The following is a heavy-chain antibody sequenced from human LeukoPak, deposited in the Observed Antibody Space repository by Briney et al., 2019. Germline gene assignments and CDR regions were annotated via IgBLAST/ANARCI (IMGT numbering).Heavy chain of an antibody. CDR1: GGSISSYY. D-gene: IGHD3-10*01. V-gene: IGHV4-59*08. CDR2: IYYSGST. CDR3: ARAGSNYFGSGTYYVDY. Sequence: SETLSLTCTVSGGSISSYYWSWIRQPPGKGLEWIGYIYYSGSTYYNPSLKSRVTISVDTSKNQFSLKLSSVTAADTAVYYCARAGSNYFGSGTYYVDYWGQGTLVTVSS. J-gene: IGHJ4*02.